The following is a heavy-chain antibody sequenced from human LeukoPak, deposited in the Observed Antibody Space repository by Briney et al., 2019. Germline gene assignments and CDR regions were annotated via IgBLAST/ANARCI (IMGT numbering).Heavy chain of an antibody. D-gene: IGHD2-2*01. J-gene: IGHJ5*02. CDR3: ARVQYQLLFEGNWFDP. V-gene: IGHV1-2*02. Sequence: ASVKVSCKASGGTFSSYAISWVRQAPGQGLEWMGWINPNSGDTHYAQKFQGRVTMTRDTSITTAYMDLNSLISDDTAVYYCARVQYQLLFEGNWFDPWGQGTLVTVSS. CDR1: GGTFSSYA. CDR2: INPNSGDT.